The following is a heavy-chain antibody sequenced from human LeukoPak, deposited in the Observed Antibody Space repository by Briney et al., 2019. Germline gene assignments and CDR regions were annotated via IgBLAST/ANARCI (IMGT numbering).Heavy chain of an antibody. D-gene: IGHD5-18*01. V-gene: IGHV4-59*01. CDR2: IYYSGST. CDR3: AREDTAMAPFDY. J-gene: IGHJ4*02. CDR1: GGSISSYY. Sequence: PSETLSLTCTVSGGSISSYYWSWIRQPPGKGLEWIGYIYYSGSTNYNPSLKSRVTISVDTSKNQFSLKLSSVTAADTAVYYSAREDTAMAPFDYWGQGTLVTDSS.